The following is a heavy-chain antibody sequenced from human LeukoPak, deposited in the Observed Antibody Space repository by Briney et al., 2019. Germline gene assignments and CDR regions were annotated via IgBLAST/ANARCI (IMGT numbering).Heavy chain of an antibody. Sequence: GGSLTLSCAAFGFTFSSYTMHWVRQAPGKGREWVSSISSSGNYIYYADSVKGRFTISRDNATHSLYLQMNSLRVEDTALYYCAREGSDAFEIWGQGTMVTVSS. J-gene: IGHJ3*02. V-gene: IGHV3-21*01. CDR1: GFTFSSYT. CDR3: AREGSDAFEI. CDR2: ISSSGNYI.